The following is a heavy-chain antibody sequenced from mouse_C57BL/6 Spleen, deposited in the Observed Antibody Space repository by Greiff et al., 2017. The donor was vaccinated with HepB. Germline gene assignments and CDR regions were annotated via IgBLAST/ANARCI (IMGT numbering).Heavy chain of an antibody. CDR2: INPNNGGT. Sequence: VQLQQSGPELVKPGASVKMSCKASGYTFTDYNMHWVKQSHGKSLEWIGYINPNNGGTSYNQKFKGKATLTVNKSSSTAYMELRSLTSEDSAVYYCAIYYDPLASYWYFDVWGTGTTVTVSS. CDR1: GYTFTDYN. J-gene: IGHJ1*03. V-gene: IGHV1-22*01. CDR3: AIYYDPLASYWYFDV. D-gene: IGHD2-4*01.